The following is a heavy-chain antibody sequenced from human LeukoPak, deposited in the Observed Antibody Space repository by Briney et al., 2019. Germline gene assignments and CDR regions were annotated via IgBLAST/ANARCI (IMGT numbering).Heavy chain of an antibody. Sequence: GASVKVSCKASGYTFTSLGSSWVRQAPGQGLEWMGWISGDNGNTYYAQKLQGRVTLTKDTSTSTAYMELRSLRSDDTAEYYCARDCDRSGYYCYWGQGTQVTVSS. J-gene: IGHJ4*02. CDR3: ARDCDRSGYYCY. D-gene: IGHD3-22*01. CDR1: GYTFTSLG. V-gene: IGHV1-18*01. CDR2: ISGDNGNT.